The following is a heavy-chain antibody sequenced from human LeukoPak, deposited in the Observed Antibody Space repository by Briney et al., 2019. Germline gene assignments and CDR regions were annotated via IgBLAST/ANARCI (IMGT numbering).Heavy chain of an antibody. Sequence: GSLRLSCAASGFTVRSYAMHWVRQAPGKGLEYVSAISSNGGSTYYANSVKGRFTISRDNSKNTLYLQMGSLRAEDMAVYYCARSTHGYYYYGMDVWGQGTTVTVSS. D-gene: IGHD1-1*01. V-gene: IGHV3-64*01. CDR2: ISSNGGST. J-gene: IGHJ6*02. CDR1: GFTVRSYA. CDR3: ARSTHGYYYYGMDV.